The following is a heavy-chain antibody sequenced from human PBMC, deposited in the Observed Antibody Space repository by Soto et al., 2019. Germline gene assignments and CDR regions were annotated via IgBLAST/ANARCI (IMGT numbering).Heavy chain of an antibody. CDR3: ARDWGRDGYNYQTYFDY. CDR2: ISAYNGNT. J-gene: IGHJ4*02. CDR1: GYTFTSYG. D-gene: IGHD5-12*01. V-gene: IGHV1-18*01. Sequence: QVQLVQSGAEVKKPGASVKVSCKASGYTFTSYGISWVRQAPGQGLEWMGWISAYNGNTNYAQKLQGRVTMTTDTSTSTADMELRSLRSDDTAVYYCARDWGRDGYNYQTYFDYWGQGTLVTVSS.